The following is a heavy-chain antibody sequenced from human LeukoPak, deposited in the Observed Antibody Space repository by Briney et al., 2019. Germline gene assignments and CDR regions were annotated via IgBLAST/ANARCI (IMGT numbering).Heavy chain of an antibody. CDR3: ATPTDYGDYGIFDY. V-gene: IGHV3-23*01. J-gene: IGHJ4*02. CDR2: ISGSGGST. CDR1: GFTFSSYA. D-gene: IGHD4-17*01. Sequence: TGGSLRLSCAASGFTFSSYAMSWLRQAPGKGLEWVSAISGSGGSTYYADSVKGRFTISRDNSKNTLYLQMNSLRAEDTAVYYCATPTDYGDYGIFDYWGQGTLVTVSS.